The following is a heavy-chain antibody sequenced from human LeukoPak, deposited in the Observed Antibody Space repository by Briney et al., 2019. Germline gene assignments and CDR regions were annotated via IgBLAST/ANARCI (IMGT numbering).Heavy chain of an antibody. Sequence: ASVKVSCKASGYTFASYDINWVRQATGQGLEWMGWMNPNSGNTGYAQKFQGRVTMTRNTSISTAYMELSSLRSEDTAVYYCAREYYDILTGYADGMDVWGQGTTVTVSS. D-gene: IGHD3-9*01. V-gene: IGHV1-8*01. CDR3: AREYYDILTGYADGMDV. J-gene: IGHJ6*02. CDR2: MNPNSGNT. CDR1: GYTFASYD.